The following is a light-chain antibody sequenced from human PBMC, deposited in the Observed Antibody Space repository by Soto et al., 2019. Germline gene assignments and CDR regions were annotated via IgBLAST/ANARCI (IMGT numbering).Light chain of an antibody. J-gene: IGKJ5*01. CDR3: QQYCSSPRT. Sequence: EIVLTQSPGTLSLSPGERATLSCRASQSVSSSYLGWYQQKPGQAPRLLIFGASNRATGIPDRFSGSGSGTDFTLTISRLEPEDFAVYYCQQYCSSPRTFGQGTRLEIK. V-gene: IGKV3-20*01. CDR1: QSVSSSY. CDR2: GAS.